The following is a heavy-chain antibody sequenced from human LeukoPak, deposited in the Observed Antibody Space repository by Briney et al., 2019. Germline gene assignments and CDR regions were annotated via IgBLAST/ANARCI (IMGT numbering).Heavy chain of an antibody. CDR2: LSWNGATT. V-gene: IGHV3-9*01. CDR1: GFTFGAYA. CDR3: AKGDTSCWFPNFDY. J-gene: IGHJ4*02. Sequence: GRSLRLSCAASGFTFGAYAMHWVRQAPGKGPEWISGLSWNGATTAYADSVRGRFTISRDNAKNSLYLQMNSLTSEDTALYYCAKGDTSCWFPNFDYWGQGTRVTVSS. D-gene: IGHD2-2*01.